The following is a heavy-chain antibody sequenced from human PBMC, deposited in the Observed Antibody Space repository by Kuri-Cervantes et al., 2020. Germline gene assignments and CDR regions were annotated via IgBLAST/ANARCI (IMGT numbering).Heavy chain of an antibody. J-gene: IGHJ2*01. Sequence: GSLRLTCTVSGGSISSNSYYWGWIRQPPGKGLEWIGNIYYAGSPYYNPSLNSRVTISVDRSKNQFSLKLRSVTAADTAVYYCARQVGYGRWYFDLWGRGTLVTVSS. CDR1: GGSISSNSYY. V-gene: IGHV4-39*01. D-gene: IGHD4-17*01. CDR2: IYYAGSP. CDR3: ARQVGYGRWYFDL.